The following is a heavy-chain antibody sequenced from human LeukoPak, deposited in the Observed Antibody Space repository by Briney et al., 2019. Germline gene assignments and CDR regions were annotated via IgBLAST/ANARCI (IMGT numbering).Heavy chain of an antibody. CDR2: ISSSSSSYI. CDR3: ARDGPFYDSSGSSFDY. Sequence: PGGSLRLSCAASGFTFSSYSMNWVRQAPGKGLEWVSSISSSSSSYIYYADSVKGRFTISRDNAKNSLYLQMNSLRAEDTAVYYCARDGPFYDSSGSSFDYWGQGTLVTVSS. D-gene: IGHD3-22*01. J-gene: IGHJ4*02. V-gene: IGHV3-21*01. CDR1: GFTFSSYS.